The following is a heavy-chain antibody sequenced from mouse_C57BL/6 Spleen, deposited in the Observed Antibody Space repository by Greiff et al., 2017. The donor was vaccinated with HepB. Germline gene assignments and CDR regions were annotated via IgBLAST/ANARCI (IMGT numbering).Heavy chain of an antibody. CDR1: GYTFTDYY. J-gene: IGHJ3*01. CDR2: INPYNGVT. Sequence: VHVKQSGPVLVKPGASVKMSCKASGYTFTDYYMNWVKQSHGKSLEWIGVINPYNGVTSYNQKFKGKATLTVDKSSSTAYMELNSLTSEDSAVYYCARGPLYGSSSWFAYWGQGTLVTVSA. CDR3: ARGPLYGSSSWFAY. D-gene: IGHD1-1*01. V-gene: IGHV1-19*01.